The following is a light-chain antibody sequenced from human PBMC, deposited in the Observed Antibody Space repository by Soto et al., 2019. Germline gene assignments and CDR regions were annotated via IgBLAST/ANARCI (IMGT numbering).Light chain of an antibody. CDR1: SSNSGSHY. V-gene: IGLV1-47*01. CDR2: KSD. Sequence: QSVLTQPPSVSGTPGQRVTLFCSGRSSNSGSHYVYWYQQLPGRAPKNLIFKSDQRPSGVPGRFSGYKSGTTASVAISGLRSEDEASYYCSSWDNDLTAWVFGGGTKLTVL. J-gene: IGLJ3*02. CDR3: SSWDNDLTAWV.